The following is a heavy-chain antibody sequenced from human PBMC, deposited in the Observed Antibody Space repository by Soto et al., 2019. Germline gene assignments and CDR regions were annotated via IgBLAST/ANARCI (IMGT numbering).Heavy chain of an antibody. V-gene: IGHV1-3*04. CDR2: INTGNGYT. D-gene: IGHD2-15*01. CDR1: GYTFTSYP. Sequence: ASVKVSGKASGYTFTSYPIHWVRQAPGQRLEWMGWINTGNGYTKYSQKFQARVTITRDTSASTSYMQLSRLRSEDTAVYYCARDRGGYCSGGSCSEAWFDPWGQGTLVTVS. CDR3: ARDRGGYCSGGSCSEAWFDP. J-gene: IGHJ5*02.